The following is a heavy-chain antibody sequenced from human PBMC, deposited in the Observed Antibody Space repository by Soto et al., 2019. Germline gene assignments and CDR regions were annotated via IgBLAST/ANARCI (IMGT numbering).Heavy chain of an antibody. CDR1: GFTFSDSW. D-gene: IGHD4-4*01. V-gene: IGHV3-7*01. Sequence: EVQLVEFGGGLVQPGGSLRLSCTASGFTFSDSWMTWVRQAPGKGLEWVARIKPDESEKKYADSVKGRFSISRDNAKNLMYLQMDSLRGEDTAVYYCVRGGSNYASWGQGTLVTVSS. CDR2: IKPDESEK. J-gene: IGHJ5*02. CDR3: VRGGSNYAS.